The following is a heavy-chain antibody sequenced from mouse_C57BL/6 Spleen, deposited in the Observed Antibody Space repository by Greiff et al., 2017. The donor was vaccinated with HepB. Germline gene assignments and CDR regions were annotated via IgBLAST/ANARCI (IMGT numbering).Heavy chain of an antibody. J-gene: IGHJ2*01. CDR3: ASQGTAQPFDY. CDR2: IYPGDGDT. V-gene: IGHV1-80*01. CDR1: GYAFSSYW. D-gene: IGHD3-2*02. Sequence: QVQLQQSGAELVKPGASVKISCKASGYAFSSYWMNWVKQRPGKGLEWIGQIYPGDGDTNYNGKFKGKATLTADKSSSTAYMQLSSLTSEDSAVYFCASQGTAQPFDYWGQGTTLTVSS.